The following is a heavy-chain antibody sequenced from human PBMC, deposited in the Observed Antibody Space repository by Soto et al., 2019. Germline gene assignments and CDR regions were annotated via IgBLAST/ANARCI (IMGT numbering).Heavy chain of an antibody. J-gene: IGHJ4*02. Sequence: QVQLVESGGGVVQPGRSLRLSCAASGFTFSSYAMHWVRQAPGKGLEWVAVISYDGSNKYYADSVKGRFTISRDNSKNTLYLQMNSLRAEDTAVYYCARDSYYDILTGYYTDIDYWGQGTLVTVSS. CDR1: GFTFSSYA. CDR3: ARDSYYDILTGYYTDIDY. D-gene: IGHD3-9*01. CDR2: ISYDGSNK. V-gene: IGHV3-30-3*01.